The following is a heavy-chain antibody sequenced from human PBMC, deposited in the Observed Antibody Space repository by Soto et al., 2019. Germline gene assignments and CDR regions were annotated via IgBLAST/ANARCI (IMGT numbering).Heavy chain of an antibody. CDR2: IFHSGDT. V-gene: IGHV4-4*02. D-gene: IGHD6-19*01. J-gene: IGHJ3*01. CDR1: GDSISNSRW. Sequence: QVQLQESGPGLVKPSGTLSLTCAVSGDSISNSRWWTWVRQPPGKGLAWIGDIFHSGDTNYNPSLESPDFISVDKSQNQFSLKVSSVTAADTAVYYCAYSTGWYRHDVWGQGTLVTVSS. CDR3: AYSTGWYRHDV.